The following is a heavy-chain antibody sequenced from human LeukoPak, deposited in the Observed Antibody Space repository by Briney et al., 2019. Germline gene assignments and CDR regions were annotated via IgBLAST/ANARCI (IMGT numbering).Heavy chain of an antibody. J-gene: IGHJ4*02. CDR1: GFTFSVYA. Sequence: PGGSLRLSCAASGFTFSVYAMSWVRQAPGKGLEWVSAISGSGGNTYYADSVKGRFTISRDNSKNTLYLQMNSLRAEDTAVYYCAKRYDFWSGHLDYWGQGTLVTVSS. CDR3: AKRYDFWSGHLDY. V-gene: IGHV3-23*01. CDR2: ISGSGGNT. D-gene: IGHD3-3*01.